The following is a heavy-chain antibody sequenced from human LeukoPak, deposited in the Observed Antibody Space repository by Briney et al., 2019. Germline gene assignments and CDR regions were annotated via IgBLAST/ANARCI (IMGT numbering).Heavy chain of an antibody. V-gene: IGHV3-23*01. CDR1: GFSFSDYA. CDR3: VKGGQRYDFWRFDY. D-gene: IGHD3-3*01. CDR2: ISGNGRST. Sequence: GGSLRLSCVASGFSFSDYAMSWVRQTPGKGLEWVSSISGNGRSTYYANSVKGRFTIARDNSKNTLYTEMSSLRAENTAIYYCVKGGQRYDFWRFDYWGQGTLVTVSS. J-gene: IGHJ4*02.